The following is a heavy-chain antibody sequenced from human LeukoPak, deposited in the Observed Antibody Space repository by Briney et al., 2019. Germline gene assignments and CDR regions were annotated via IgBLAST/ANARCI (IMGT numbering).Heavy chain of an antibody. CDR3: ARIQRVMAAPDY. V-gene: IGHV4-30-2*01. J-gene: IGHJ4*02. D-gene: IGHD6-13*01. CDR2: IYHSGST. CDR1: GGSISSGGYS. Sequence: SGTLSLTCAISGGSISSGGYSWSWIRQPPGKGLEWIGYIYHSGSTYYNPSLKSRVTISVDTSKNQFSLKLSSVTAADTAVYYCARIQRVMAAPDYWGQGTLVTVSS.